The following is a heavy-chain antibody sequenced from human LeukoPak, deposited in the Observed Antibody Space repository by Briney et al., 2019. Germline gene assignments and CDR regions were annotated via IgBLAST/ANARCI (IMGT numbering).Heavy chain of an antibody. Sequence: SETLSLTCAVYGGSFSGYYWSWLRQPPGKGLEWIGEINHSGSTNYNPSLKSRVTISVDTSKNQFSLKLSSVTAADTAVYYCAGTRITMVRGVTHNDYWGQGTLVTVSS. CDR1: GGSFSGYY. CDR3: AGTRITMVRGVTHNDY. V-gene: IGHV4-34*01. J-gene: IGHJ4*02. D-gene: IGHD3-10*01. CDR2: INHSGST.